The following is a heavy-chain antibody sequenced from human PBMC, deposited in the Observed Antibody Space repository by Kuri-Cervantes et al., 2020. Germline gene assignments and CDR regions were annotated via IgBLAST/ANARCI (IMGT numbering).Heavy chain of an antibody. CDR2: ISSSSTFI. D-gene: IGHD6-6*01. J-gene: IGHJ6*02. CDR1: GFTFLKYS. V-gene: IGHV3-21*04. Sequence: GGSLRLSCAASGFTFLKYSMNWVRQAPGKGLEWVSSISSSSTFIYYADSVKGRFTISRDNAKNSPYLQMNSLRAEDTAVYYCARAGSSADWDVWGQGTTVTVSS. CDR3: ARAGSSADWDV.